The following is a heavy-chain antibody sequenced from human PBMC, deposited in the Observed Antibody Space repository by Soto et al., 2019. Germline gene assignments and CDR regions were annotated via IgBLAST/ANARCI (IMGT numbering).Heavy chain of an antibody. CDR2: IYYSGIT. Sequence: SETLSLTCTVSGVSIRNSSYYWGWIRRPPGKGLEWIGTIYYSGITYYNPSLKSRVAISVDTSKNQFSLKLTSVTAADTAVYYCARHGSNWGQGTLVTVSS. CDR3: ARHGSN. CDR1: GVSIRNSSYY. V-gene: IGHV4-39*01. J-gene: IGHJ4*02.